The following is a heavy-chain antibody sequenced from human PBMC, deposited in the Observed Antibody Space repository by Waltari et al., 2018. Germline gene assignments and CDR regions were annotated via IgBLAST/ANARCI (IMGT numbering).Heavy chain of an antibody. CDR2: MNPNSGNT. J-gene: IGHJ3*02. CDR1: GYTFTSYD. Sequence: QVQLVQSGAEVKKPGASVKVSCKASGYTFTSYDINWVRQAPGQGLEWMGWMNPNSGNTGYAQKFQGRVTMTRNTSISTAYMELSSLRSEDTAVYYCARGGVEYYDFWSGYTQNAFDIWGQGTMVTVSS. V-gene: IGHV1-8*01. D-gene: IGHD3-3*01. CDR3: ARGGVEYYDFWSGYTQNAFDI.